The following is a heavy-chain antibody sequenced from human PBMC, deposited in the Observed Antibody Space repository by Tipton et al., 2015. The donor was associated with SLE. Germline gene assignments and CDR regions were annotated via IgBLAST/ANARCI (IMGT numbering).Heavy chain of an antibody. Sequence: TLSLTCTVSGGSISSGGYYWSWIRQHPGKGLEWIGYIYYSGSTNYNPSLKSRVTISVDTSKNQFSLKLSSVTAADTAVYYCARGQGYYYDSSAYLDYWGQGTLVTVSS. D-gene: IGHD3-22*01. J-gene: IGHJ4*02. CDR3: ARGQGYYYDSSAYLDY. CDR1: GGSISSGGYY. V-gene: IGHV4-31*03. CDR2: IYYSGST.